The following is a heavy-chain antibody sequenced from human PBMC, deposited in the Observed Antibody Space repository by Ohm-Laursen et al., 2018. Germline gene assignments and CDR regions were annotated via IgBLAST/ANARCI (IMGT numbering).Heavy chain of an antibody. D-gene: IGHD3-22*01. V-gene: IGHV3-48*01. CDR1: GFTFSSYS. J-gene: IGHJ4*02. CDR3: ARDVRGYTYYFDY. CDR2: ISSTSGTI. Sequence: SLRLSCAASGFTFSSYSMNWVRQAPGKGLEWISYISSTSGTIYYGDSVKDRFTVSRDNAKNSVYLQMDSLRAEDTAVYYCARDVRGYTYYFDYWGQGALVTVSS.